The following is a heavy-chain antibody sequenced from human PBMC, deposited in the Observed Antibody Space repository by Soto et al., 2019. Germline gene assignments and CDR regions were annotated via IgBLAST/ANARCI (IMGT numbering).Heavy chain of an antibody. Sequence: GASVKVSCKASGGTFSSYAISWVRQAPGQGLEWMGGIIPIFGTANYAQKFQGRVTITADESTSTAYMELSSLRSEDTAVYYCASRIVGATEDAFDIWGQGTMVTVS. D-gene: IGHD1-26*01. CDR3: ASRIVGATEDAFDI. V-gene: IGHV1-69*13. CDR1: GGTFSSYA. J-gene: IGHJ3*02. CDR2: IIPIFGTA.